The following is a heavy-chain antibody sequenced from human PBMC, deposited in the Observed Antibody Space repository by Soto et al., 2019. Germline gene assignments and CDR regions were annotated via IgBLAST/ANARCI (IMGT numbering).Heavy chain of an antibody. CDR2: IIPIFGTA. Sequence: SVKVSCKAYGGTFSSYAIRWVRQSPGQGLEWMGGIIPIFGTANYEQKFQGRVTITADESKSTAYMELSSLRSEDTAVYYCARSRRDGYKNYFDYWGQGTMLTVSS. V-gene: IGHV1-69*13. CDR1: GGTFSSYA. CDR3: ARSRRDGYKNYFDY. J-gene: IGHJ4*02. D-gene: IGHD5-12*01.